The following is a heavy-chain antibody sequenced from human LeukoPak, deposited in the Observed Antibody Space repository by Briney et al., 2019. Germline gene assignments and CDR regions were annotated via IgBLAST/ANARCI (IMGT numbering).Heavy chain of an antibody. J-gene: IGHJ4*02. Sequence: ASVKVSCKASGYTFTDYYMHWVRQAPGQGLEWMGRINPNNGGTNYAQKFQGRVTMTRDTSISTAYMELNRLRSDDTAVYYCANQYGSSWRYNYWGQGTLVTVSS. CDR3: ANQYGSSWRYNY. D-gene: IGHD6-13*01. CDR2: INPNNGGT. V-gene: IGHV1-2*06. CDR1: GYTFTDYY.